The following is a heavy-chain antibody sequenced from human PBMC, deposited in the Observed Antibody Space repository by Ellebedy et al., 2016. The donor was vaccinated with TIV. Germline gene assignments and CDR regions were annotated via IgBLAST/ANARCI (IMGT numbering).Heavy chain of an antibody. J-gene: IGHJ4*02. V-gene: IGHV3-7*01. CDR2: IKQDGSEK. CDR3: ARGSSGWFATFDY. D-gene: IGHD6-19*01. Sequence: GGSLRLXXAASGFTFSSYWMSWVRQAPGKGLEWVANIKQDGSEKYYVDSVKGRFTISRDNAKNSLYLQMNSLRAEDTAVYYCARGSSGWFATFDYWGQGTLVTVSS. CDR1: GFTFSSYW.